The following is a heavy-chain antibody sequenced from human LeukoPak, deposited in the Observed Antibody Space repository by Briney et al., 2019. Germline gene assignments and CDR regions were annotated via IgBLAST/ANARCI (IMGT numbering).Heavy chain of an antibody. J-gene: IGHJ6*04. V-gene: IGHV4-39*01. CDR1: GASISSGSNY. D-gene: IGHD1-7*01. CDR3: ARRGGITGTTELDV. Sequence: SETLSLTCTVSGASISSGSNYWGWIRQPPGKGLEWIGSIHYSGSTYYNPSLKSRVTISVGTSKNQFSLELSSVTAADTSVYYCARRGGITGTTELDVWGKGTTVTVSS. CDR2: IHYSGST.